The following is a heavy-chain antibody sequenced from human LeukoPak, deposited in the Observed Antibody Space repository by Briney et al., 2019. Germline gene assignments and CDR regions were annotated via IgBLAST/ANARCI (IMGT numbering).Heavy chain of an antibody. D-gene: IGHD4-17*01. Sequence: ASVKVSCKASGYTFTTYYMHWVRQASGQGLEWMGIINPSDGSTNYAQKFQGRVTMSRDTSTSTAYMELSSLRSEDTAVYYCAREGGGMSSVTWGWFDPWGQGTLVTVSS. CDR1: GYTFTTYY. V-gene: IGHV1-46*01. CDR2: INPSDGST. J-gene: IGHJ5*02. CDR3: AREGGGMSSVTWGWFDP.